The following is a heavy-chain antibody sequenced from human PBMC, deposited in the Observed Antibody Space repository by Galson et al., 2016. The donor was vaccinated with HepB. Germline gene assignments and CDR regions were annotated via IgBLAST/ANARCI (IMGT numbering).Heavy chain of an antibody. D-gene: IGHD5-18*01. V-gene: IGHV4-59*01. Sequence: SETLSLTCTVSGDSITSSYWSWIRQPPGRGLESIGYAYYTGSTYYNPSLKSRVTISLDTSKNQFSLKLSSMTAADTAVYYCARLRGYNYEHDYWGQGTLVTVSS. CDR3: ARLRGYNYEHDY. J-gene: IGHJ4*02. CDR1: GDSITSSY. CDR2: AYYTGST.